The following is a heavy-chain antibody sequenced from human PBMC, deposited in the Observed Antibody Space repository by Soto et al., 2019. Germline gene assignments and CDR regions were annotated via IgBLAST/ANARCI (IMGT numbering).Heavy chain of an antibody. CDR1: GGTFSSYA. Sequence: SVKVSCKASGGTFSSYAISRVRQAPGQGLEWMGGIIPIFGTANYAQRFQGRVTITADESTSTAYMELSSLRSEDTAVYYCARVPISSMATYYFDYWGQGTLVTVSS. V-gene: IGHV1-69*13. CDR3: ARVPISSMATYYFDY. J-gene: IGHJ4*02. D-gene: IGHD3-10*01. CDR2: IIPIFGTA.